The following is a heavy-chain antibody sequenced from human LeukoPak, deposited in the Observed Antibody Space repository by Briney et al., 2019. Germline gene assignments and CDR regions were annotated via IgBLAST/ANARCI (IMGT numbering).Heavy chain of an antibody. CDR2: IDCSGSI. CDR3: ARRWYHAYCDY. V-gene: IGHV4-61*01. CDR1: GGSVSSGSYY. D-gene: IGHD2-15*01. J-gene: IGHJ4*02. Sequence: SETLSLTCTVSGGSVSSGSYYWNWIRQPSGKGLEWIGCIDCSGSIYYNPSLKSRVTVSADTSKNQFSLKLTSVTAADTAVYYCARRWYHAYCDYWGQGSLVTVSS.